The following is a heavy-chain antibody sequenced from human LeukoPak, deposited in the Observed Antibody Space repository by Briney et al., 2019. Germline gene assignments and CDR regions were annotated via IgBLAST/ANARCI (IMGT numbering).Heavy chain of an antibody. D-gene: IGHD6-19*01. CDR2: INPNSGGT. Sequence: GASVKVSFKASGYSFTDFYIHWLRQAPGQGLEWMGWINPNSGGTNYAQKFQGRVTMTRDTSISTAYMELSRLRSDDTAVFYCATSSGWKSNIDYWGQGTLVTVSS. CDR1: GYSFTDFY. CDR3: ATSSGWKSNIDY. V-gene: IGHV1-2*02. J-gene: IGHJ4*02.